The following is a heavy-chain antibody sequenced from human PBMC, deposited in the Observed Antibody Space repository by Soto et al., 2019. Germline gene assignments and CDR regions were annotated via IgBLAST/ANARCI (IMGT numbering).Heavy chain of an antibody. V-gene: IGHV3-21*01. D-gene: IGHD3-22*01. CDR3: ARGPYYDGSGYYYQLPFDF. CDR1: GFTFNTYN. CDR2: ISSTSAYI. J-gene: IGHJ4*02. Sequence: GGSLRLSCAASGFTFNTYNMNWVRQAPGKGLEWVASISSTSAYIYYAASLKGRITISRDNAKNSLILQVNSLRADDTAVYFCARGPYYDGSGYYYQLPFDFWGQGTLVTVSS.